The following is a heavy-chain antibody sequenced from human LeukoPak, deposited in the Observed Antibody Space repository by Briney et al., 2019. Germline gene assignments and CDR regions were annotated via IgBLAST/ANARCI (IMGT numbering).Heavy chain of an antibody. D-gene: IGHD3-10*01. CDR1: GFTFSSYA. Sequence: GGSLRLSCAASGFTFSSYAMHWVRQAPGKGLEWVAVISYDGSNKYYADSVKGRFTISRDNSKNTLYLQMNSLRAEDTAVYYCARDRRGVFDYWGQGTLVTVSS. CDR3: ARDRRGVFDY. J-gene: IGHJ4*02. V-gene: IGHV3-30*04. CDR2: ISYDGSNK.